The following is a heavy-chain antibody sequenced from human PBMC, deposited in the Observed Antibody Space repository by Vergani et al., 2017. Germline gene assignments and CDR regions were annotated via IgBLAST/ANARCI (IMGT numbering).Heavy chain of an antibody. V-gene: IGHV1-69*12. J-gene: IGHJ4*02. CDR1: GGTFSSYA. CDR3: ARGDYGILTGYRY. Sequence: QVQLVQSGAEVKKPGSSVKVSCKASGGTFSSYAISWVRQAPGQGLEWMGGISPIFGVPDYAQKFQGRVTITADEPTSTANMELRSLRSEDTAIYYCARGDYGILTGYRYWGQGTLVTVSA. CDR2: ISPIFGVP. D-gene: IGHD3-9*01.